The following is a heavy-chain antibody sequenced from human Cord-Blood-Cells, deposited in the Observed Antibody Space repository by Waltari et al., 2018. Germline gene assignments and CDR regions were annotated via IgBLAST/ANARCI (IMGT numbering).Heavy chain of an antibody. Sequence: QVQLQQWGAGLLKPSETLSLTCAVYGGSFSGYYWSWIRQPPGKGLEWIGEINHSGSTSYNPSRKSRVTISVDTSKNQFSLKLSSVTAADTAVYYCARILYSSSSYYYYYMDVWGKGTTVTVSS. CDR3: ARILYSSSSYYYYYMDV. D-gene: IGHD6-6*01. CDR2: INHSGST. V-gene: IGHV4-34*01. CDR1: GGSFSGYY. J-gene: IGHJ6*03.